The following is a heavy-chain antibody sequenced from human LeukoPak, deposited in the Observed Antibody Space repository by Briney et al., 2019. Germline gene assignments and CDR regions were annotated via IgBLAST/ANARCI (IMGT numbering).Heavy chain of an antibody. CDR1: GGSISSYD. Sequence: SETLSLTCTVSGGSISSYDWSWIRQPARKGLEWIGRIYISGSPNYNSSLKSRVTMSVDTSKNQFSLKLNSVTAADTAVYYCARGRSQLVLGPIDYWGQGTLVTVSS. D-gene: IGHD6-6*01. V-gene: IGHV4-4*07. CDR3: ARGRSQLVLGPIDY. CDR2: IYISGSP. J-gene: IGHJ4*02.